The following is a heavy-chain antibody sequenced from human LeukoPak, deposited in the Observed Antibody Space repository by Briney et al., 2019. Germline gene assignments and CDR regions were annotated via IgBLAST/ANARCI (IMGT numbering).Heavy chain of an antibody. Sequence: PAGSLRLSCTVSGFAFSGYAMSWVRQAPGKGPEWVSSIGARGDVTYSADSVKGRFTISRDNSKRTLFLQMNSLRAEDTAVYYCAKVHYTASFPGSFPGRNYFDSWGQGSLATVSP. J-gene: IGHJ4*02. CDR3: AKVHYTASFPGSFPGRNYFDS. D-gene: IGHD1-26*01. V-gene: IGHV3-23*01. CDR1: GFAFSGYA. CDR2: IGARGDVT.